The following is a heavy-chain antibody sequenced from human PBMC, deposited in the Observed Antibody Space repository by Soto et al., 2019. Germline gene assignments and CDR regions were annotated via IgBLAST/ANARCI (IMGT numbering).Heavy chain of an antibody. D-gene: IGHD3-10*01. Sequence: LRLSCAASGFTFGTTDMSWVRQAPGEGLEWVSTIDGSGGITYYADSVKGRFTISRDNSRSTVYLQMNSLRGDDTALYYCVKNSGWFNTWGQGALVTVSS. CDR1: GFTFGTTD. J-gene: IGHJ5*02. CDR3: VKNSGWFNT. CDR2: IDGSGGIT. V-gene: IGHV3-23*01.